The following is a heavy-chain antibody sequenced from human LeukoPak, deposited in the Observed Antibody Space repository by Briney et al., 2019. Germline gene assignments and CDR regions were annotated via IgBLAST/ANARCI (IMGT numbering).Heavy chain of an antibody. V-gene: IGHV1-46*01. CDR1: GYTFTSYY. CDR2: INPSGGST. D-gene: IGHD2-8*02. Sequence: ASVKVSCKASGYTFTSYYMHWVRQAPGQGLEWMGIINPSGGSTSYAQKFQSRVTMTRDTSTSTVYMELSSLRSEDTAVYYCARESAAPGGVANYFDYWGQGTLVTVSS. CDR3: ARESAAPGGVANYFDY. J-gene: IGHJ4*02.